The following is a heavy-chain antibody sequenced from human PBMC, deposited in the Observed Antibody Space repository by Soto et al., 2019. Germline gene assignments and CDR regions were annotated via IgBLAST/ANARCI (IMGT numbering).Heavy chain of an antibody. J-gene: IGHJ4*02. CDR2: IIPIFGTA. CDR3: ARRGYSGYAPWN. Sequence: QVQLVQSGAEVKKPGSSVKVSCKASGGTFSSYAISWVRQAPGQGLQWMGGIIPIFGTANYAQKFQGRVTTTADKSTNRAYMELSSLRSEDTAVYYCARRGYSGYAPWNWGQGTLVTVSS. D-gene: IGHD5-12*01. CDR1: GGTFSSYA. V-gene: IGHV1-69*06.